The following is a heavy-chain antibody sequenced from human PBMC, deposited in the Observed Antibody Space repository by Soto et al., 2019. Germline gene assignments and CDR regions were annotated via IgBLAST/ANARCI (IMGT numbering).Heavy chain of an antibody. J-gene: IGHJ3*02. CDR3: ASTRAYYYDSSGYAPFDI. D-gene: IGHD3-22*01. CDR2: ISPILGIA. CDR1: GGTFSSYT. V-gene: IGHV1-69*02. Sequence: SVKVSCKASGGTFSSYTISWVRQAPGQGLEWMVRISPILGIANYAQKFQGRVTITADKSTITAYMELRSLRSDDTAVYYCASTRAYYYDSSGYAPFDIWGQGTMVTVSS.